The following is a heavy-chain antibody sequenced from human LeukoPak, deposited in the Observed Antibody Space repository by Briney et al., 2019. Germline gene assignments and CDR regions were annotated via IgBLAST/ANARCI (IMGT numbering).Heavy chain of an antibody. V-gene: IGHV3-7*01. CDR3: ARYTEYYFDY. CDR1: GFTFSTYW. J-gene: IGHJ4*02. Sequence: HAGGSLRLSCAASGFTFSTYWMTWVRQAPGKGLEWVANMKRDGSEIYYAGSGKGRFTISRDNAKNSLYLQMNSLRAEDTAVYYCARYTEYYFDYWGQGTLVTVSS. D-gene: IGHD2-2*02. CDR2: MKRDGSEI.